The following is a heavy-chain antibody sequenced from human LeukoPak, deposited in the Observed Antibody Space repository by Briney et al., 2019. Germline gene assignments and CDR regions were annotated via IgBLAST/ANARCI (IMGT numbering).Heavy chain of an antibody. CDR1: GFSFSTDG. D-gene: IGHD2-2*01. J-gene: IGHJ4*02. CDR2: ILGLGGASRT. CDR3: AHGTMYQLDY. V-gene: IGHV3-23*01. Sequence: GGSLRLSCSASGFSFSTDGMSWVRQAPGKGLEWVSGILGLGGASRTYYADSVEGRFTISRDNSKNTLYLQMNSLRAEDTAVYYCAHGTMYQLDYWGQGTLVTVSS.